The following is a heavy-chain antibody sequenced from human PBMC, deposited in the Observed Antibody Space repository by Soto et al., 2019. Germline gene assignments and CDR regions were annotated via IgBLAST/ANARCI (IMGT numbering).Heavy chain of an antibody. V-gene: IGHV1-18*01. CDR2: ISPYKGIP. D-gene: IGHD1-26*01. J-gene: IGHJ3*02. Sequence: QGQLVQSGAEVKKPGASVKVSCKTSGYSFASHGISWVRQAPGQGLEWMGWISPYKGIPRYAQKLQGRLTMATDTSTTTAYMELRSLTSDDTAVYYCARDLRVGAITDAFNIWGPGTMVTVSS. CDR1: GYSFASHG. CDR3: ARDLRVGAITDAFNI.